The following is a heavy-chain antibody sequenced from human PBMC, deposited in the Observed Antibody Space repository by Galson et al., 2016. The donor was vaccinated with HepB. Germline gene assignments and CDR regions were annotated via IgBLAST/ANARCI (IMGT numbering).Heavy chain of an antibody. J-gene: IGHJ5*02. D-gene: IGHD3-16*02. CDR1: GYTFTSYA. CDR3: ARTSSPMSDYVWGSYRPTWFDP. V-gene: IGHV1-3*01. CDR2: INAGNGNT. Sequence: SVKVSCKASGYTFTSYAMHWVRQAPGQRLEWMGWINAGNGNTKYSQKFQGRVTITRDTSASTAYMELSSLRSEDTAVYYCARTSSPMSDYVWGSYRPTWFDPWGQGTLVTVSS.